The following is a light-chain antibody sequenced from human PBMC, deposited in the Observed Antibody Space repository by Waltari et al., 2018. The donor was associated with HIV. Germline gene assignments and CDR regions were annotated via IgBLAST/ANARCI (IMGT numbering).Light chain of an antibody. V-gene: IGLV2-23*02. CDR1: SSNIGANNY. Sequence: QSALTQPASVSGSPGQSITISCTGTSSNIGANNYVSWYQHHPGKAPKLSIYGVTKRPSGVSKRVAGSRSGNTASLTISGLQAEDEADYHCCSYAGSESSEVFGGGTKLTVL. J-gene: IGLJ2*01. CDR3: CSYAGSESSEV. CDR2: GVT.